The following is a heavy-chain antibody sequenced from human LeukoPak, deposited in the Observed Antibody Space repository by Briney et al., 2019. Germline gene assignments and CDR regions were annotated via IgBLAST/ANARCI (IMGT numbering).Heavy chain of an antibody. CDR1: GFTFSSYD. CDR2: IGTAGDT. J-gene: IGHJ6*02. D-gene: IGHD2-8*02. CDR3: AREVGYSGGMDV. Sequence: GGPLRLSCAASGFTFSSYDMHWVRQATGKGLEWVSAIGTAGDTYYPGSVKGRFTISRENAKNSLYLQMNSLRAGDTAVYYCAREVGYSGGMDVWGQGTTVTVSS. V-gene: IGHV3-13*01.